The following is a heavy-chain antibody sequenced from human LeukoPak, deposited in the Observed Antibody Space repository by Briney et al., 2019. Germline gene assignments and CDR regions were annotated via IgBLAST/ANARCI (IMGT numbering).Heavy chain of an antibody. D-gene: IGHD4/OR15-4a*01. J-gene: IGHJ2*01. Sequence: SETLSLTCTVSGGSISSLYWSWIRQPPGKGLEWIGYIYYSGSTNYNPSLKSRVTISVDTSKNQFSLKLSSVTAADTAVYYCARVGVPYWYFDLWGRGTQVTVSS. V-gene: IGHV4-59*01. CDR2: IYYSGST. CDR3: ARVGVPYWYFDL. CDR1: GGSISSLY.